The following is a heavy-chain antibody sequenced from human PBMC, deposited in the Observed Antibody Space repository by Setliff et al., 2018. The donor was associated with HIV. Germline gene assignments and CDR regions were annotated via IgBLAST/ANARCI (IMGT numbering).Heavy chain of an antibody. V-gene: IGHV1-2*02. CDR3: ARGTINNYFDY. CDR2: INPNSGGT. D-gene: IGHD2-21*01. Sequence: ASVKVSCKASGYTFTGYYMHWVRQAPGQGLEWMGWINPNSGGTNYAQKFQGRVTMTTDTFTNTAYMELRSLRSDDTAVYYCARGTINNYFDYWGQGTQVTVSS. CDR1: GYTFTGYY. J-gene: IGHJ4*02.